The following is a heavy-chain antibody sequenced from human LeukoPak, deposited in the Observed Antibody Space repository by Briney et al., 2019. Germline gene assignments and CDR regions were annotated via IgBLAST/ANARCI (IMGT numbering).Heavy chain of an antibody. CDR3: ANWGQYCSSTSCLSAFDI. CDR1: GFTVSSNY. V-gene: IGHV3-53*05. CDR2: IYIGGST. D-gene: IGHD2-2*01. Sequence: GGSLRLSCAASGFTVSSNYMSWVRQAPGRGLEWVSVIYIGGSTYYADSVKGRFTISRDNSKNTLSLQMNSLRAEDTAVYYCANWGQYCSSTSCLSAFDIWGLGTMVTVSS. J-gene: IGHJ3*02.